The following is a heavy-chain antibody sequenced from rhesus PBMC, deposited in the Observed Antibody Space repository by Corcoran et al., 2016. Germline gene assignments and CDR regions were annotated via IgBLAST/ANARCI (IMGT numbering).Heavy chain of an antibody. V-gene: IGHV4-65*01. CDR1: GGSVSSSNW. CDR2: ISGSSGST. J-gene: IGHJ1*01. Sequence: QVQLQESGPGLVKPSETLSLTCAVSGGSVSSSNWWSWIRQPPGKGLEWIGDISGSSGSTYYNPSLKSRVTISTDTSKNQFSLKLSSVTAADTAVYYCARVPGYFEFWGQGALVTVSS. CDR3: ARVPGYFEF.